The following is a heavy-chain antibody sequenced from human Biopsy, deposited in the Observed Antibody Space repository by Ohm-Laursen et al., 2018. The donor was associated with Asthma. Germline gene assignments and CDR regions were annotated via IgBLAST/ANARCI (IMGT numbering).Heavy chain of an antibody. V-gene: IGHV3-23*01. CDR2: ISGSSIII. J-gene: IGHJ5*02. CDR1: GFTFSSYA. D-gene: IGHD2/OR15-2a*01. Sequence: SLRLSCAASGFTFSSYAMAWARQAPGKGLEWVSTISGSSIIIHYGGSVKGRFTISRDNSKNTMYLVMNSLRPEDTAVYYCARDESFSMASGSWFDPWGQGTLVTVSS. CDR3: ARDESFSMASGSWFDP.